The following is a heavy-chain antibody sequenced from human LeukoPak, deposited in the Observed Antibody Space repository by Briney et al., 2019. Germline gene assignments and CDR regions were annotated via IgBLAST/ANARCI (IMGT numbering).Heavy chain of an antibody. CDR2: INPNSGGT. CDR3: ARGLYSSGWYLEYYFDY. D-gene: IGHD6-19*01. CDR1: GYTFTGYY. J-gene: IGHJ4*02. V-gene: IGHV1-2*02. Sequence: ASVKVSCKASGYTFTGYYMHWVRPAPGQGLEWMGWINPNSGGTNYAQKFQGRVTMTRDTSISTAYMELSRLRSDDTAVYYCARGLYSSGWYLEYYFDYWGQGTLVTVSS.